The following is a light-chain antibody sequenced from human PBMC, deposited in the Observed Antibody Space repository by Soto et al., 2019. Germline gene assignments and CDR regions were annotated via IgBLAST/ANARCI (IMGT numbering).Light chain of an antibody. CDR2: YTS. CDR3: QQRHTRPII. J-gene: IGKJ5*01. V-gene: IGKV3-11*01. Sequence: EIVLTQSPATLSLSPGERATLSCRASETIRGLLAWYKQRPGQPPRLLIYYTSNRATGIPASFSGSGSGTDFTHTISGLQPADLGVYYCQQRHTRPIIYGQGRRLDI. CDR1: ETIRGL.